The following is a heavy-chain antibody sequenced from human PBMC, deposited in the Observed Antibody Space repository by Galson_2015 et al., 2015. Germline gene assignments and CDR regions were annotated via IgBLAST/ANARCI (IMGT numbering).Heavy chain of an antibody. CDR2: ISGSGLDWISSISGRGGAT. D-gene: IGHD1-26*01. J-gene: IGHJ5*02. CDR1: GFTFSRSA. V-gene: IGHV3-23*01. CDR3: LQGSWGTRFDP. Sequence: SLRLSCAASGFTFSRSAMTWVRQAAGKGLEWVSSISGSGLDWISSISGRGGATHYAESVKGRFTISRDNSKNTLYLQVSSLRADDTAVYYCLQGSWGTRFDPWGQGTLVTVSS.